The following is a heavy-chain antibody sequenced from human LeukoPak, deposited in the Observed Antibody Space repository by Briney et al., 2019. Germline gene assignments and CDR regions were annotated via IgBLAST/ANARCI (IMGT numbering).Heavy chain of an antibody. J-gene: IGHJ4*02. CDR3: AGDTSAVVRFDY. CDR1: GASIGSTTYY. CDR2: IHYSGST. V-gene: IGHV4-39*02. D-gene: IGHD4-23*01. Sequence: KSSETLSLTCTVSGASIGSTTYYWGWIRQPPGKGLEWIGSIHYSGSTYYNPSLKSRVSISVDTSKNHFSLRLSSVTAADTAVYYCAGDTSAVVRFDYWGQGTLVIVPS.